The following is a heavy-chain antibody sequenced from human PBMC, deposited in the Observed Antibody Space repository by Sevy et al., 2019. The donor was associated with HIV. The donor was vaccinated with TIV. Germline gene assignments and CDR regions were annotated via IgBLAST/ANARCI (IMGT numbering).Heavy chain of an antibody. CDR2: MSPKSGST. CDR1: GDTFSTYD. V-gene: IGHV1-8*02. J-gene: IGHJ6*02. Sequence: ASVKVSCKASGDTFSTYDINWVRQAPGQGLEWMGWMSPKSGSTGFAQKFQGRLTMTRDTSINTAYMKLGSLRSEDTAVYYCASGGSGDVWNYGYYYYGMDVWGQGTTVTVSS. D-gene: IGHD3-3*01. CDR3: ASGGSGDVWNYGYYYYGMDV.